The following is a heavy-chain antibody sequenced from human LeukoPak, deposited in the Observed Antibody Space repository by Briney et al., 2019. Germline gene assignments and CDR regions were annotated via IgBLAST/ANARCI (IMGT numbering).Heavy chain of an antibody. CDR2: INSDGSST. Sequence: GGSLRLSSAASGFTFSSYWMHWVRQAPGKGLVWVSLINSDGSSTSYADSVKGRFTISRDNAKNTLYLQMNSLRAEDTAVYYCATSRSFDYWGQGTLVTVSS. CDR1: GFTFSSYW. D-gene: IGHD2/OR15-2a*01. V-gene: IGHV3-74*01. J-gene: IGHJ4*02. CDR3: ATSRSFDY.